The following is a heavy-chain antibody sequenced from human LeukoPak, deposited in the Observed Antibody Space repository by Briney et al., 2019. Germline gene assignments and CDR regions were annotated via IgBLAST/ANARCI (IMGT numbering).Heavy chain of an antibody. V-gene: IGHV4-30-4*01. Sequence: PSETLSLTCTVSGGSISSGDYYWSWIRQPPGKGLEWIGYIYYSGSTYYNPSLESRVTISVDTSKNQFSLKLSSVTAADTAVYYCARDSGYGDYAPFYFDYWGQGTLVTVSS. D-gene: IGHD4-17*01. CDR1: GGSISSGDYY. CDR3: ARDSGYGDYAPFYFDY. J-gene: IGHJ4*02. CDR2: IYYSGST.